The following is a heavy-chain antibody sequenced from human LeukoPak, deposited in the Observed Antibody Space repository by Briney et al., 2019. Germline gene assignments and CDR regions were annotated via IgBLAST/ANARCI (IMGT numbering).Heavy chain of an antibody. CDR2: IIPIFGTA. CDR1: GGTFSSYA. J-gene: IGHJ5*02. V-gene: IGHV1-69*06. CDR3: ARGPIAVAQVWFDP. D-gene: IGHD6-19*01. Sequence: ASVKVSCKASGGTFSSYAISWVRQAPGQGLEWMGGIIPIFGTANYAQKFQGRVTITADKSTSTAYMELSSLRSEDTAVYYCARGPIAVAQVWFDPWGQGTLVTVSS.